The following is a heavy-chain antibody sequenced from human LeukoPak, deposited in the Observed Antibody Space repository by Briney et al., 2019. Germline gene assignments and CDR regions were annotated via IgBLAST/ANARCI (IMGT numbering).Heavy chain of an antibody. Sequence: PGGSLRLSCAASGFTFSSYAMSWVRQAPGKGLEWVSVISGSGGSTYYADSVKGRFTISRDNSKNTLYLQMNSLGAEDTAVYYCAKDRTGTEAWYFDYWGLGTLVTVSS. CDR2: ISGSGGST. D-gene: IGHD1-1*01. CDR3: AKDRTGTEAWYFDY. CDR1: GFTFSSYA. V-gene: IGHV3-23*01. J-gene: IGHJ4*02.